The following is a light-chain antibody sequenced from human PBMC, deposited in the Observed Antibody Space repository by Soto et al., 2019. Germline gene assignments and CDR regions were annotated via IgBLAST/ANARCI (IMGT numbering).Light chain of an antibody. CDR3: QQYNDWPLT. J-gene: IGKJ4*01. CDR1: QSVSSN. V-gene: IGKV3D-15*01. Sequence: EIVMTQSPATLSVSPGEGATLSCRASQSVSSNLAWYQQKAGQAPRLLIYGASTRAAAIPARFSGSGSGTEFTLTISSLQSEDFAGYYCQQYNDWPLTFGGGTKVEIK. CDR2: GAS.